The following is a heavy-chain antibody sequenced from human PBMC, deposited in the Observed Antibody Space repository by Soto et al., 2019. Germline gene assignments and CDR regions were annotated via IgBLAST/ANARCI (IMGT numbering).Heavy chain of an antibody. J-gene: IGHJ5*02. CDR2: MNPNSGNT. CDR1: GYTFTSYD. D-gene: IGHD5-12*01. CDR3: ARRVATPWDWFDP. V-gene: IGHV1-8*01. Sequence: ASVKVSCKASGYTFTSYDINWVRQATGQGLEWMGWMNPNSGNTGYAQKFQGRVTMTRNTSISTAYMELSSLRSEDTAVYYCARRVATPWDWFDPWGQGTLVTVSS.